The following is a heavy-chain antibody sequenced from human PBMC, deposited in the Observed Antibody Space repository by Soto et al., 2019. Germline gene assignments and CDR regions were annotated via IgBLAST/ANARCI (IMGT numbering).Heavy chain of an antibody. CDR3: ARVITSSGWYEDY. D-gene: IGHD6-19*01. V-gene: IGHV3-48*01. J-gene: IGHJ4*02. Sequence: EVQLVESGGGLVQPGGSLRLSCAASEFTFSSYSMNWVRQAPGKGLEWVSYIGVSSSSIYYADSAKGRFTISRDNAKNSLYLQMNSLRAEDTAVYYCARVITSSGWYEDYWGQGTLVTVSS. CDR1: EFTFSSYS. CDR2: IGVSSSSI.